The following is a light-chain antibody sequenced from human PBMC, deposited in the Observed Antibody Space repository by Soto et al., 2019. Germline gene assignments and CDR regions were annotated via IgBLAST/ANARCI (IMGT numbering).Light chain of an antibody. Sequence: DLQMTQSPSTLSASVGDRVTITCRASQSISSWLAWYQQKPGKAPKLLIYKASSLESGVPSRFSGSRSGTEFTLTISSLQPDDFATYYCQQYNSYLYTFGQGTKLEIK. V-gene: IGKV1-5*03. CDR1: QSISSW. J-gene: IGKJ2*01. CDR3: QQYNSYLYT. CDR2: KAS.